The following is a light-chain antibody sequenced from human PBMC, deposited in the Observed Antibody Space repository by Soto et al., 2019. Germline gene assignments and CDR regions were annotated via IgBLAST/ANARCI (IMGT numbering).Light chain of an antibody. CDR3: QQFNSDPIT. Sequence: AIQLTQSPSSLSASIGDRVTITCRASQGIGSALAWYQQKPGNPPRLLVYDASSLEGGVPLRFSGSGSGTDFTLTIISLQPEDFASYYCQQFNSDPITFGQGTRLEIK. J-gene: IGKJ5*01. CDR1: QGIGSA. V-gene: IGKV1-13*02. CDR2: DAS.